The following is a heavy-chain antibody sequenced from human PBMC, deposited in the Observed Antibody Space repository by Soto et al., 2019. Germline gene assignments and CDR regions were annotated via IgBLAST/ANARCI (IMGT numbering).Heavy chain of an antibody. CDR3: ARGVSAGVDY. V-gene: IGHV1-8*01. CDR1: GYSFTSLD. Sequence: ASVKVSCQASGYSFTSLDINWVRQTAGQGLEWMGWMQPSTGRTGYAQKFQGRVTMTRDTSIITAYMELTTLTSDDTACYYCARGVSAGVDYWGQGTLVTVSS. D-gene: IGHD1-26*01. CDR2: MQPSTGRT. J-gene: IGHJ4*02.